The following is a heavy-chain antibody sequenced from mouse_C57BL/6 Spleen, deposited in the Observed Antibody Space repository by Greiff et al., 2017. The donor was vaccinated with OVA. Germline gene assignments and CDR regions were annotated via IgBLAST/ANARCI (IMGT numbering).Heavy chain of an antibody. CDR1: GFTFNTYA. Sequence: DVMLVESGGGLVQPKGSLKLSCAASGFTFNTYAMNWVRQAPGKGLEWVARIRSKSSNYATYYADSVKDRFTISRDDSQSMLDLQMNNLKTEDTAMYYCVRDRGYGNFFDYWGQGTTLTVSS. CDR3: VRDRGYGNFFDY. J-gene: IGHJ2*01. D-gene: IGHD2-1*01. CDR2: IRSKSSNYAT. V-gene: IGHV10-3*01.